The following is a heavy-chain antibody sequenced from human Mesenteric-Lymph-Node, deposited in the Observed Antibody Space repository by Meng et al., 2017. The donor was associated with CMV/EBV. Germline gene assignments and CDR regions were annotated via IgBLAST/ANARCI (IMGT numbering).Heavy chain of an antibody. CDR3: ARLDYSYYYFDY. D-gene: IGHD4-11*01. J-gene: IGHJ4*02. CDR2: IYHSGST. V-gene: IGHV4-4*02. Sequence: SETLSLTCAVSGGSISSSNWWSWVRQPPGKGLEWIGEIYHSGSTNYNPSLKSRVTISVDKSKNQFSLKLSPVAAADTAVYYCARLDYSYYYFDYWGQGTLVTVSS. CDR1: GGSISSSNW.